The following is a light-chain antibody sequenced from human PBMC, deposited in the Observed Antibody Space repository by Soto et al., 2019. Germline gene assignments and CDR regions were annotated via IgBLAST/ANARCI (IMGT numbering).Light chain of an antibody. Sequence: EIVLTQSPGTLSLSPGERATLSCRASQSVSSSYLAWYQQKPVQAPRLLIYGASSRATGIPDRFSGSGSGTDFTLTISRLEPEDFAVYYCQQYGSSPVLTFGGGTKVEI. CDR1: QSVSSSY. J-gene: IGKJ4*02. V-gene: IGKV3-20*01. CDR3: QQYGSSPVLT. CDR2: GAS.